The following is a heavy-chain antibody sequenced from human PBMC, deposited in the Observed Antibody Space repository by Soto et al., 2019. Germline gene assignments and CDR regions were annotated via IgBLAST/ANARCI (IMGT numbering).Heavy chain of an antibody. V-gene: IGHV4-34*01. CDR3: ARVESRITMIDSVPGLGGYFDY. J-gene: IGHJ4*02. CDR1: GGSFSGYY. CDR2: INHSGST. D-gene: IGHD3-22*01. Sequence: PSETLSLTCAVYGGSFSGYYWSWIRQPPGKGLEWIGEINHSGSTNYNPSLKSRVTISVDTSKNQFSLKLSSVTAADTAVYYCARVESRITMIDSVPGLGGYFDYWGQGTLVTVSS.